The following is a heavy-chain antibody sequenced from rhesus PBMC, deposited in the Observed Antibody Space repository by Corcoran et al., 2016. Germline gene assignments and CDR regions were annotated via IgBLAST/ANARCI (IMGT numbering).Heavy chain of an antibody. J-gene: IGHJ4*01. Sequence: QVQLQESGTGLGKLSETLSLTCAGSGGSISSNYWRGIRQYPGKGLGWIGYIYGGIGSTSYTPSLKSRVTISTDTSKNQFSLKLSSVTAADTAVYYCARFDGSSYCDYWGQGVLVTVSS. CDR2: IYGGIGST. CDR3: ARFDGSSYCDY. CDR1: GGSISSNY. V-gene: IGHV4-147*01. D-gene: IGHD4-29*01.